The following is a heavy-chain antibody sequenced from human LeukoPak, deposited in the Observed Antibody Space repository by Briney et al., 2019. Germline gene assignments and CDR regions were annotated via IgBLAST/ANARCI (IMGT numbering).Heavy chain of an antibody. CDR1: GGSISGSY. D-gene: IGHD2-15*01. V-gene: IGHV4-59*01. CDR3: ARAIQFGGYFDY. CDR2: IYYSGST. Sequence: SETLSLTCSVSGGSISGSYWTWIRQPPGKGLEWIGYIYYSGSTNYNPSLKSRVTISVDTSKNQFSLKLSSVTAADTAVYYCARAIQFGGYFDYWGQGTLVTVST. J-gene: IGHJ4*02.